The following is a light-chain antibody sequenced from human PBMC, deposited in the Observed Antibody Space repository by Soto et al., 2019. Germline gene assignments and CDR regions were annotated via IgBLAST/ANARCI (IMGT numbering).Light chain of an antibody. CDR1: QSLVHSDGKTY. J-gene: IGKJ2*01. CDR2: KVS. CDR3: MQGTHWPPYT. Sequence: DVVMIQSPLSLPVTLGQPASISCRSSQSLVHSDGKTYLNWFQQRPGQSPRRLIYKVSNRDSGVPDRFSGSGSGTDFTLKISRVEAEDVGVYYCMQGTHWPPYTLGQGTKVDIK. V-gene: IGKV2-30*02.